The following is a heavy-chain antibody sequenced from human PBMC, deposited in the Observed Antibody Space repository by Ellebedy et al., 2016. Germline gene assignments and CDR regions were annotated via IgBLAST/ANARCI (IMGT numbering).Heavy chain of an antibody. D-gene: IGHD3-9*01. CDR2: IDWDDDK. V-gene: IGHV2-70*01. CDR1: GFSLSTHGMC. CDR3: ARVTYDILTGYSPFDY. J-gene: IGHJ4*02. Sequence: SGPTLVKPTQTLTLTCTFSGFSLSTHGMCVTWIRQPPGKALEWLALIDWDDDKYYSTSLKTRLTISKDTSKNQVVLTMTNMDPVDTATYYCARVTYDILTGYSPFDYWGQGTLVTVSS.